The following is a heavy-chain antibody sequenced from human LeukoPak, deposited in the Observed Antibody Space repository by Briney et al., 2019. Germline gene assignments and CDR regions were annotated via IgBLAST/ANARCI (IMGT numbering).Heavy chain of an antibody. CDR1: GFTVSSYS. CDR2: ISTTSNTI. J-gene: IGHJ3*02. Sequence: GGSLSLSCAASGFTVSSYSMNWVRQPPGKGLEWVSHISTTSNTIFYADSVKGRFTISRDNAKNTLYLQMNSLRAEDTAVYYCAWTSIDAFHIWGQGTMVSVSS. D-gene: IGHD3/OR15-3a*01. V-gene: IGHV3-48*04. CDR3: AWTSIDAFHI.